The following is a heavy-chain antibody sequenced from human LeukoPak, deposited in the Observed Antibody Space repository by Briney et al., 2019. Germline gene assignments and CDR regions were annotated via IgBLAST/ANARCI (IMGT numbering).Heavy chain of an antibody. CDR2: INPNSGGT. D-gene: IGHD4-17*01. CDR1: GYTVTGYY. J-gene: IGHJ2*01. Sequence: ASVKVSCKASGYTVTGYYMHWGRQAPGQGLEGMGWINPNSGGTNYAQKFQGRGTMTRDTSISTAYTELSRLRSDDTAVYYCARDPILHDYGAYVGFDWYFDLWGRGTLVTVSS. V-gene: IGHV1-2*02. CDR3: ARDPILHDYGAYVGFDWYFDL.